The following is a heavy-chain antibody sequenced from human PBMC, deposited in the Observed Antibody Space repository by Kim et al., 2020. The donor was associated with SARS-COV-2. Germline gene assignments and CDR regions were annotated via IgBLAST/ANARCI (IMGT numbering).Heavy chain of an antibody. CDR2: IYYSGST. D-gene: IGHD2-21*01. CDR3: ARHVRRLRQLSPRNFDY. Sequence: SETLSLTCTVSGGSISSSSYYWGWIRQPPGKGLEWIGSIYYSGSTYYNPSLKSRVTISVDTSKNQFSLKLSSVTAADTAVYYCARHVRRLRQLSPRNFDYWGQGTLVTVSS. V-gene: IGHV4-39*01. CDR1: GGSISSSSYY. J-gene: IGHJ4*01.